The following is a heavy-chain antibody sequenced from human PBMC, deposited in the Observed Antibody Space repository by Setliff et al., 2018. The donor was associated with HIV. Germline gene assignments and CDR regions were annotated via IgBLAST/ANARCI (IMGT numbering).Heavy chain of an antibody. J-gene: IGHJ4*02. CDR3: GRLSETAMASFDS. CDR1: GGPVNSYH. D-gene: IGHD2-21*02. Sequence: SETLSLPCSVPGGPVNSYHWSWIRQPPGKGLEWIGYIYKSGTTNYSPTLRSRVTISAGPSKNQFSLKLTSVTAADTAVYYCGRLSETAMASFDSWGQGILVTVSS. V-gene: IGHV4-59*08. CDR2: IYKSGTT.